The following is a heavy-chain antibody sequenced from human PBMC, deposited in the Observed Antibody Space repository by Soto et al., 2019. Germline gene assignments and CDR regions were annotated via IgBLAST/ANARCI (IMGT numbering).Heavy chain of an antibody. J-gene: IGHJ4*02. D-gene: IGHD6-19*01. V-gene: IGHV1-18*04. CDR3: GRESSGSGWSFDF. CDR1: GYTFTSFG. CDR2: NNTYTQNT. Sequence: QVQLVQSGAELKKPGASMKVSCKASGYTFTSFGITWVRQAPGQGLEWMGWNNTYTQNTKYAHNFQCRVTMTTDTSTTTSYMELRSLRSDATAVYYCGRESSGSGWSFDFWGQGSLVTV.